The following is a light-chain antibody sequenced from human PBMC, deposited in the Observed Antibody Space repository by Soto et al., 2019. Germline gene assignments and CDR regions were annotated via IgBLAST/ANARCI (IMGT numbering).Light chain of an antibody. CDR2: GNS. Sequence: QSVLTQPPSVSGAPGQRVTISCTGTSSNIGAAYDVHWYQQLPGTAPKLLIYGNSNRPSGVPDRFSGSKSGNTASLTISGLQAEDEADYYCCSYAGSYTWVFGTGTKVTVL. J-gene: IGLJ1*01. V-gene: IGLV1-40*01. CDR3: CSYAGSYTWV. CDR1: SSNIGAAYD.